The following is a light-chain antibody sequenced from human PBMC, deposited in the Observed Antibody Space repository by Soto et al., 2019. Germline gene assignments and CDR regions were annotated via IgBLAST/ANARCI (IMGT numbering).Light chain of an antibody. J-gene: IGKJ3*01. CDR2: DAS. CDR1: QDISNE. V-gene: IGKV1-16*02. Sequence: DIQLTQSPSSLSASVGDRVTIACRASQDISNELTWFQQKPGKAPKSLIYDASSLQSGAPSKFSGSGSGTDFTLTISSLQPEDFATYYCPQYKAYPYTFGPGTKVDIK. CDR3: PQYKAYPYT.